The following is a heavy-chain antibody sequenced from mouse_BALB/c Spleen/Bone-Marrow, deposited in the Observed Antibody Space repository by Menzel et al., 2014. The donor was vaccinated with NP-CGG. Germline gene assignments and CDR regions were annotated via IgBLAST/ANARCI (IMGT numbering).Heavy chain of an antibody. Sequence: VQLQHSGAELAKPGASVKMSCKAPGYTFTSYRMHWVKQRPGQGLEWIGYINPSTGYTDYNQKFNDKATLTADKSSSTAYMQLSSLTSKDSAVYYCARGNPLYAMDYWGQGTSVTVPS. V-gene: IGHV1-4*01. J-gene: IGHJ4*01. D-gene: IGHD2-1*01. CDR2: INPSTGYT. CDR3: ARGNPLYAMDY. CDR1: GYTFTSYR.